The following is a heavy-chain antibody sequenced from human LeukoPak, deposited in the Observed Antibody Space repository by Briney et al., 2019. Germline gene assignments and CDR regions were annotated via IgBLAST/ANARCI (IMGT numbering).Heavy chain of an antibody. Sequence: GGSLRLSCAASGLTFSIHWMNWVRQAPGKGLEWVSFIYSGGNTHYSDSVKGRFTISRDNSKNTLYLQMNSLRADDTAVYYCARRAGEYSHPYDYWGQGTLVTVSS. CDR1: GLTFSIHW. CDR2: IYSGGNT. J-gene: IGHJ4*02. V-gene: IGHV3-53*01. CDR3: ARRAGEYSHPYDY. D-gene: IGHD4-17*01.